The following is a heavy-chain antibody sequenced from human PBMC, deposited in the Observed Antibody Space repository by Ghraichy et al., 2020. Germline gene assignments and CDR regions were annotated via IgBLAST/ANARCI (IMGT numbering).Heavy chain of an antibody. CDR2: IYTGGST. Sequence: GGSLRLSCAASGFTVSNNYMSWVRQAPGKGLEWVSVIYTGGSTYYADSVKGRFTVSRDNSKNTLYLQMNSLRAEDTAVYYCARDRGSSHFDYWGQGTLVTVSS. CDR3: ARDRGSSHFDY. J-gene: IGHJ4*02. D-gene: IGHD6-6*01. V-gene: IGHV3-66*01. CDR1: GFTVSNNY.